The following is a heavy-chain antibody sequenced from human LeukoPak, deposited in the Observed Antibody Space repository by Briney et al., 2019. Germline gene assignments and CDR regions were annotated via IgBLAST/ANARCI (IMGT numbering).Heavy chain of an antibody. Sequence: SETLSPTCTVSGGSISSSSYYWGWIRQPPGKGLEWIGSIYYSGSTYYNPSLKSRVTISVDTSKNQFSLKLSSVTAADTAVYYCARQTGIAARPAYYFDYWGQGTLVTVSS. V-gene: IGHV4-39*01. J-gene: IGHJ4*02. D-gene: IGHD6-6*01. CDR1: GGSISSSSYY. CDR3: ARQTGIAARPAYYFDY. CDR2: IYYSGST.